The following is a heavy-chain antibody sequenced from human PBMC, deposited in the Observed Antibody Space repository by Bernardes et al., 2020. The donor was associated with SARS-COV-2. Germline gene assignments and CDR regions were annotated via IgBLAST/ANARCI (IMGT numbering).Heavy chain of an antibody. Sequence: SETLSLTCAVSGGSISSGGYSWSWIRQPPGKGLEWIGYIYHSGSTYYNPSLKSRVTISVDRSKNQFSLKLSSVTAADTAVYYCARDSRISVPGTDYFDCWGQGILVTVSS. V-gene: IGHV4-30-2*01. CDR2: IYHSGST. J-gene: IGHJ4*02. D-gene: IGHD6-19*01. CDR1: GGSISSGGYS. CDR3: ARDSRISVPGTDYFDC.